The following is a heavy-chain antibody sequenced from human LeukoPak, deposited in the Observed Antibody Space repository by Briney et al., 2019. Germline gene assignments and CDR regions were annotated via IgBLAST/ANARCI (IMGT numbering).Heavy chain of an antibody. D-gene: IGHD3-3*01. CDR3: ARVPHYDFWSGYSLLGIDY. Sequence: SETLSLTCAVYGGSFSGYYWSWIRQPPGEGLEWIGEINHSGSTNYNPSLKSRVTISVDTSKNQFSLKLSSVTAADTAVYYCARVPHYDFWSGYSLLGIDYWGQGTLVTVSS. CDR1: GGSFSGYY. CDR2: INHSGST. J-gene: IGHJ4*02. V-gene: IGHV4-34*01.